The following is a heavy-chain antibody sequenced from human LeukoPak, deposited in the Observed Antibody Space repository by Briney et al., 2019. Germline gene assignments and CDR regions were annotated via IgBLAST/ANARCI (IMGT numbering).Heavy chain of an antibody. Sequence: PGGSLRLSCSASGFTFSDYSMHWVRQAPGKGLEWVTLISDDGRNKNYADSVKGRFTISRDDSRNTLYLQMISLRVEDTAVYYCARDQIYGATFDYWGQGTLVTVSS. V-gene: IGHV3-30*04. CDR1: GFTFSDYS. D-gene: IGHD4-17*01. J-gene: IGHJ4*02. CDR3: ARDQIYGATFDY. CDR2: ISDDGRNK.